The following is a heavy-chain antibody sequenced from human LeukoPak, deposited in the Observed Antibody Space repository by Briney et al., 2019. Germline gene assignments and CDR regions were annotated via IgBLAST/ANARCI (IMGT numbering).Heavy chain of an antibody. CDR2: IYPGDSDT. V-gene: IGHV5-51*01. Sequence: GESLKISCKGSGSSFTSYWIGWVRQIPGKGLEWMGIIYPGDSDTRYSPSFQGQVTISADKSISTAYLQCRSMKASDTAMFLFARLMAPDVGYFDYWAQGAVVTVFS. D-gene: IGHD5-24*01. CDR3: ARLMAPDVGYFDY. CDR1: GSSFTSYW. J-gene: IGHJ4*02.